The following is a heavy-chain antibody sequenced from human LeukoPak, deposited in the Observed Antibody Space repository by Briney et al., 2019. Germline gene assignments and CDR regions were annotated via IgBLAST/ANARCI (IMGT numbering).Heavy chain of an antibody. CDR3: ASSDYGVDY. J-gene: IGHJ4*02. CDR1: GGSFSGYY. Sequence: PSETLSLTCAVYGGSFSGYYWSWIRQPPGKGLEWIGEINHSGSTNYNPSLKSRVTISVDASKNQFSLKLSSVTAADTAVYYCASSDYGVDYWGQGTLVTVSS. V-gene: IGHV4-34*01. D-gene: IGHD4-17*01. CDR2: INHSGST.